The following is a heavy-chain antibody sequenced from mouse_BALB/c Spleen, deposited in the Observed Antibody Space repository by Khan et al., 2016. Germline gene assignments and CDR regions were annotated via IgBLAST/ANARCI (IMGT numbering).Heavy chain of an antibody. CDR3: ARGLGDAMDY. CDR2: IDPANGNT. V-gene: IGHV14-3*02. Sequence: EVQLQESGAELVKPGASVKLSCTASGFNIKDTYMHWVKQRPEQGLEWIGRIDPANGNTKYDPKFQGKATITAATSSHKAYLQTSSLTSEDTAVYYGARGLGDAMDYWGQGTSVTVSS. D-gene: IGHD3-3*01. CDR1: GFNIKDTY. J-gene: IGHJ4*01.